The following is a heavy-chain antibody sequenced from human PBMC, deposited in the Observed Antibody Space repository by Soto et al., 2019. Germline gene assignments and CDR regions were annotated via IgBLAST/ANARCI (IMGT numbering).Heavy chain of an antibody. Sequence: GASVKVSCKASGYTFTSYDINWVRQATGQGLEWMGWMNPNSGNTGYAQKFQGRVTMTRNTSISTVYMELSSLRSEDTAVYYCAREAAAAGTFREDAFDIWGQGTMVTVSS. J-gene: IGHJ3*02. D-gene: IGHD6-13*01. V-gene: IGHV1-8*01. CDR2: MNPNSGNT. CDR3: AREAAAAGTFREDAFDI. CDR1: GYTFTSYD.